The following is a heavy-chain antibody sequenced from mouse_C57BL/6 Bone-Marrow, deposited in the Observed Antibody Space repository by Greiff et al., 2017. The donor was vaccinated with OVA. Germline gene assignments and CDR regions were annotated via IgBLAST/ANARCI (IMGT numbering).Heavy chain of an antibody. V-gene: IGHV3-6*01. J-gene: IGHJ1*03. CDR1: GYSITSGYY. CDR2: ISYDGSN. Sequence: ESGPGLVKPSQSLSLTCSVTGYSITSGYYWNWIRQFPGNKLEWMGYISYDGSNNYNPSLKNRITITRDTSKNQFFLKLNSVTTEDTATYYCARGGYYSNFHWYFDGWGTGTTVTVSS. D-gene: IGHD2-5*01. CDR3: ARGGYYSNFHWYFDG.